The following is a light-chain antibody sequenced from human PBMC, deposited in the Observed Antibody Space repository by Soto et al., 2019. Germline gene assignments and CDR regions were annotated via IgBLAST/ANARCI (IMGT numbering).Light chain of an antibody. CDR2: DAS. Sequence: VLTQSPANLSLSPGDRATLSCRASQSVSSYLAWYQQKPGQAPRLLIYDASNRATGIPARFSGSGSGTDFTLTISSLEPEDFAVYYCQQRTNWSSVTFGGGTRLAIK. CDR1: QSVSSY. V-gene: IGKV3-11*01. CDR3: QQRTNWSSVT. J-gene: IGKJ5*01.